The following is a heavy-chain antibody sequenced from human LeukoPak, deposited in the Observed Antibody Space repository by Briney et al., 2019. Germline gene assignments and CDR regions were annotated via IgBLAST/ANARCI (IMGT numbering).Heavy chain of an antibody. J-gene: IGHJ6*03. CDR1: GFTFSSYS. Sequence: GGSLRLSCAASGFTFSSYSMNWVRQAPGKGLEWVSSISSSSSYIYYADSVKGRFTISRDNAKNSLYLQMNSLRAEDTAVYCCARDRTTVVTLSYYYYMDVWGKGTTVTVSS. CDR2: ISSSSSYI. D-gene: IGHD4-23*01. V-gene: IGHV3-21*01. CDR3: ARDRTTVVTLSYYYYMDV.